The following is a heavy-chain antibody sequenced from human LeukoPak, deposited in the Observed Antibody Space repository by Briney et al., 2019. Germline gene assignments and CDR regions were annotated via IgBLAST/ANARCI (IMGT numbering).Heavy chain of an antibody. V-gene: IGHV4-38-2*02. J-gene: IGHJ4*02. CDR2: IYQSRST. D-gene: IGHD3-22*01. CDR3: ARDAGDKVAYYYDSSGYYRY. CDR1: GYSISSGYY. Sequence: SETLSLTCAVSGYSISSGYYWGLVRQPPGKGLELGGSIYQSRSTYYNPSLKSRVTISVDTSKNQFSLKLSSVTAADTAVYYCARDAGDKVAYYYDSSGYYRYWGQGTLVTVSS.